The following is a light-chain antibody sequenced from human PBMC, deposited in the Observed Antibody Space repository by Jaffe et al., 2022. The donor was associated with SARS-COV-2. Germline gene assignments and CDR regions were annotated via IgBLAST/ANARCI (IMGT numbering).Light chain of an antibody. Sequence: QSALTQPASVSGSPGQSITISCTGTSSDVGEYNYVSWYQQYPGKAPKLMIYDVSNRPSGVSNRFSGSKSGNTASLTISGLQAEDEADYYCSSYTSSRTRVFGTGTKVTVL. J-gene: IGLJ1*01. CDR1: SSDVGEYNY. CDR3: SSYTSSRTRV. V-gene: IGLV2-14*03. CDR2: DVS.